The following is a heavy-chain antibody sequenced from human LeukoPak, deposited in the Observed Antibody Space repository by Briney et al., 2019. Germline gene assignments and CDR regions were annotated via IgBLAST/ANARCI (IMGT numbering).Heavy chain of an antibody. CDR3: AKVGLLWFEETDY. CDR2: LSGSGDGT. V-gene: IGHV3-23*01. Sequence: PGGSLRLSCAASGFPFSDFAMSWVRQAPGKGLQWVSTLSGSGDGTYFADSVKGRFTISRDNSKNTLYLQMNSLRAEDTAVYYCAKVGLLWFEETDYWGQGTLVTVSS. CDR1: GFPFSDFA. J-gene: IGHJ4*02. D-gene: IGHD3-10*01.